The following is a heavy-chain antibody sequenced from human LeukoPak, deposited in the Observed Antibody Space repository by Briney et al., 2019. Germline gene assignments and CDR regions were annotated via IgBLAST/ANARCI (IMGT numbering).Heavy chain of an antibody. CDR3: ARHQGLYCSSTSCYAPYYYYMDV. CDR1: GGTFSSYA. D-gene: IGHD2-2*01. J-gene: IGHJ6*03. Sequence: SVKVSCKASGGTFSSYAISWVRRAPGQGLEWMGGIIPIFGTANYAQKFQGRVTITTDESTSTAYMELSSLRSEDTAVYYCARHQGLYCSSTSCYAPYYYYMDVWGKGTTVTVSS. V-gene: IGHV1-69*05. CDR2: IIPIFGTA.